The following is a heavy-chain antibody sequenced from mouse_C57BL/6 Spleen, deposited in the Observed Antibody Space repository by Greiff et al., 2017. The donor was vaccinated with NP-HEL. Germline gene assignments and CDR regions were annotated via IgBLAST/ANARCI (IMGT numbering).Heavy chain of an antibody. CDR1: GFTFSSYA. J-gene: IGHJ2*01. CDR2: ISDGGSYT. CDR3: ARDRGGYYGLFDY. D-gene: IGHD1-1*01. V-gene: IGHV5-4*01. Sequence: EVKLVESGGGLVKPGGSLKLSCAASGFTFSSYAMSWVRQTPEKRLEWVATISDGGSYTYYPDNVKGRFTISRDNAKNNLYLQMSHLKSEDTAMYYCARDRGGYYGLFDYWGQGTTLTVSS.